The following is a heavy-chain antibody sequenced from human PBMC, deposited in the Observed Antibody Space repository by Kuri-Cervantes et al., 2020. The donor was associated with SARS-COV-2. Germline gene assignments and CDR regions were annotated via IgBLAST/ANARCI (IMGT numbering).Heavy chain of an antibody. CDR1: GYSFTNYW. CDR2: IYPGDSDT. V-gene: IGHV5-51*01. J-gene: IGHJ4*02. D-gene: IGHD5-18*01. Sequence: KVSCKASGYSFTNYWIGWVRQMPGKGLEWMGIIYPGDSDTRYSPSFQGQVTISADKSITTAYLQWSSLKASDTAMYYCARSSFTATPDYWGQGTLVTVSS. CDR3: ARSSFTATPDY.